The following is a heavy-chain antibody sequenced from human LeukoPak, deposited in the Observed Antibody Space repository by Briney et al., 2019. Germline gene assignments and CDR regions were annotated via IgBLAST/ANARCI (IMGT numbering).Heavy chain of an antibody. Sequence: GGSLRLSCAASGFTFSDYYMSWIRQAPGKGLEWVSGISWNSGNIGYADSVKGRFTISRDNAKNSLYLQMNGLRVEDTALYYCAKDSHMVRFNYFDYWGQGTLVTVSS. CDR1: GFTFSDYY. CDR3: AKDSHMVRFNYFDY. CDR2: ISWNSGNI. D-gene: IGHD3-10*01. J-gene: IGHJ4*02. V-gene: IGHV3-9*01.